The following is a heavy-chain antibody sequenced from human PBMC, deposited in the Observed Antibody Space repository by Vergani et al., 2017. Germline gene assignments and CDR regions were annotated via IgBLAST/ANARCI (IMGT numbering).Heavy chain of an antibody. CDR2: IKSKTDGGTT. CDR1: GFTFSNAW. Sequence: EVQLVESGGGLVKPGGSLRLSCAASGFTFSNAWMSWVRQAPGKGLEWVGRIKSKTDGGTTDYAAPVKGRFTISRDDSKSIAYLQMNSLKTEDTAVYYCTRGRIADIVVVVAATSWFDPWGQGTLVTVSS. J-gene: IGHJ5*02. D-gene: IGHD2-15*01. CDR3: TRGRIADIVVVVAATSWFDP. V-gene: IGHV3-15*01.